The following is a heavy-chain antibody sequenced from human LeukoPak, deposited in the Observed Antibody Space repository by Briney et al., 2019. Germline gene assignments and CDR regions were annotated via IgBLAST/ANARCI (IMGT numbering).Heavy chain of an antibody. V-gene: IGHV3-30*04. J-gene: IGHJ3*02. Sequence: GGSLRLSCVTSGFTFSNHAMHWVRQGPGKGLEWVAVISDDGSTKFYADSVKSRFTISRDNSKNSLFLQINSLRPEDTAVYYCARVDDPDAFDIWGQGTLVTVSS. CDR2: ISDDGSTK. CDR3: ARVDDPDAFDI. D-gene: IGHD2-2*03. CDR1: GFTFSNHA.